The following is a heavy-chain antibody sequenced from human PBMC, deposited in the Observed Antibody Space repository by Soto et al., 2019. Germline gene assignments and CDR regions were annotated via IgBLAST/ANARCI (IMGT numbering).Heavy chain of an antibody. CDR1: GIIFSNSA. Sequence: QMQVVQSGPEVKKPGTSVTVSCKTSGIIFSNSAVQWVRQARGQRLEWLGYITIAGGGTKYSQNLQGKITITRDMSTNTAYMELSSLRSEDTAIYYCAAELYSGGRCCSFDIWGQGTMITVSS. CDR3: AAELYSGGRCCSFDI. J-gene: IGHJ3*02. D-gene: IGHD2-15*01. V-gene: IGHV1-58*01. CDR2: ITIAGGGT.